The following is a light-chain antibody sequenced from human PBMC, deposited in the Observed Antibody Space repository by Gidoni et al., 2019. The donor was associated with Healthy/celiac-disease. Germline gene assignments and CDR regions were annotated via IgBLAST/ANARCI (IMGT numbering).Light chain of an antibody. CDR1: SSNIGAGYD. Sequence: QSVLTQQPSVSGAPGQRVTISCTGSSSNIGAGYDVHWYQQLPGTAPKLLIYCNSNRPSRVPDRFSGSKSGTSASLAITGLQAEDEADYYCQSYDSSLSAVVFGGGTKLTVL. CDR2: CNS. V-gene: IGLV1-40*01. CDR3: QSYDSSLSAVV. J-gene: IGLJ2*01.